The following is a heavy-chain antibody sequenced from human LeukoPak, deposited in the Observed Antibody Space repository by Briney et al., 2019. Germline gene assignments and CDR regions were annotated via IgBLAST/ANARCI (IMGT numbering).Heavy chain of an antibody. V-gene: IGHV3-30*02. Sequence: PGGSLRLSCAASGFTLSIYGMHWVCQAPGKGLEWVAFIENDASEKKYVDSVKGRFTISRDNSKNTLYLQMNSLTAEDTAVYYYAKKGHCRSTTCFNTNAFYIWGQGTLVTVSS. CDR1: GFTLSIYG. J-gene: IGHJ3*02. CDR2: IENDASEK. D-gene: IGHD2-2*01. CDR3: AKKGHCRSTTCFNTNAFYI.